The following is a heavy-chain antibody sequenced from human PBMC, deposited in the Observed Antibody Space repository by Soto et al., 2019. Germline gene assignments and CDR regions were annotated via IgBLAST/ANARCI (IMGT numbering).Heavy chain of an antibody. Sequence: EVQLLGSGGGLVQPGGSLRLSCAASGFTFSGYAMSWVRQAPGKGLEWVSGISGSAASTNYADSVKGQFTISRDNSKSTLYLQMNSLRAEDTAVYYCAKDVHYDILTGIEYFHHWAQGTLVTVSS. CDR1: GFTFSGYA. D-gene: IGHD3-9*01. CDR3: AKDVHYDILTGIEYFHH. CDR2: ISGSAAST. V-gene: IGHV3-23*01. J-gene: IGHJ1*01.